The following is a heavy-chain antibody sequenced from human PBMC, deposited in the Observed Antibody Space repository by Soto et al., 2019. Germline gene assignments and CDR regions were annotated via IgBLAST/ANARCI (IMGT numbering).Heavy chain of an antibody. CDR2: IYYSGNT. D-gene: IGHD3-9*01. V-gene: IGHV4-61*08. CDR1: GGSLSSGGYS. CDR3: ARQGGYFDWSPPPEWPN. Sequence: PSETLSLTCAVSGGSLSSGGYSWTWIRQPPGKGLEWIGYIYYSGNTNYNPSLKSRVTISVDTSKNQFSLKLSSVTAADTAVYYCARQGGYFDWSPPPEWPNWGQGTLVTVSS. J-gene: IGHJ4*02.